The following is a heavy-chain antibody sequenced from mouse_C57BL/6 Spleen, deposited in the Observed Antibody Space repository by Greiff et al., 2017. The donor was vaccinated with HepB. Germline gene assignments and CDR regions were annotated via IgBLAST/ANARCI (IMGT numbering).Heavy chain of an antibody. CDR2: IRNKANGYTT. V-gene: IGHV7-3*01. CDR1: GFTFTDYY. CDR3: AIYLTGTGQYYFDY. Sequence: EVQLVESGGGLVQPGGSLSLSCAASGFTFTDYYMSWVRQPPGKALEWLGFIRNKANGYTTEYSASVKGRFTISRDNFQSNIYLQMNALRAQDSATYYFAIYLTGTGQYYFDYLSQGTTLTVSS. J-gene: IGHJ2*01. D-gene: IGHD4-1*01.